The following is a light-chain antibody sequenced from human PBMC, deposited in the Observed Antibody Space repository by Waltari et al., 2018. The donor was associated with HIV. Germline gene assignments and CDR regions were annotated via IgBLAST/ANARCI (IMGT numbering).Light chain of an antibody. J-gene: IGKJ2*01. CDR2: AAS. Sequence: DIQMTQSPSSMSASVGDRVTITCRASQFISTSLAWYQQRPSRAPKLLIFAASRLQSGVTSRFSGGGSGTQFTLTINRLQPEDLATYYCQQAYSFPHTFGQGT. CDR1: QFISTS. CDR3: QQAYSFPHT. V-gene: IGKV1-12*01.